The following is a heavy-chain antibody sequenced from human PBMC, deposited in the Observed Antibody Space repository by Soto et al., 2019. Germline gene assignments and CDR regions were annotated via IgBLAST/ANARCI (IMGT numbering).Heavy chain of an antibody. Sequence: QVQLVQSGAEVKKPGASVKVSCKASGYTFTSYGISWVRQAPGQGLEWMGWISAYNGNTNYAQKLQGRVTMTTDTSTSTAYRELRSLRSDDTAVYYCARDNNGPAGYCSGGSCFPFDYWGQGTLVTVSS. CDR1: GYTFTSYG. CDR2: ISAYNGNT. CDR3: ARDNNGPAGYCSGGSCFPFDY. D-gene: IGHD2-15*01. J-gene: IGHJ4*02. V-gene: IGHV1-18*01.